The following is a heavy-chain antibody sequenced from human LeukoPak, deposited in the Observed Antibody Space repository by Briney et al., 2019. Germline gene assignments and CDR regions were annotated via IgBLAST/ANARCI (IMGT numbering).Heavy chain of an antibody. V-gene: IGHV7-4-1*02. D-gene: IGHD3-10*01. J-gene: IGHJ4*02. CDR1: GYTFNTYG. CDR2: INTNTGNP. CDR3: ARDNYYHYDY. Sequence: ASVKVSCTASGYTFNTYGVNWVRQAPGQGLEWMGWINTNTGNPTYAQGFTGRFVFSLDTSVSTAYLQISSLKAEDTAVYYCARDNYYHYDYWGQGTLVTVSS.